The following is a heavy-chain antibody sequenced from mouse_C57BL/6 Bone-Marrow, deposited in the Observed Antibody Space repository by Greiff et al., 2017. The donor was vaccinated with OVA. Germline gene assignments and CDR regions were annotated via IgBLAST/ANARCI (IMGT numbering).Heavy chain of an antibody. Sequence: VKLKQPGAELVKPGASVKLSCKASGYTFTSYWMHWVKQRPGQGLEWIGMIHPNSGSTNYNEKFKSKATLTVDKSSSTAYMQLSSLTSEDSAVYYCARWSRGFDYWGQGTTLTVSS. V-gene: IGHV1-64*01. CDR3: ARWSRGFDY. CDR1: GYTFTSYW. J-gene: IGHJ2*01. CDR2: IHPNSGST.